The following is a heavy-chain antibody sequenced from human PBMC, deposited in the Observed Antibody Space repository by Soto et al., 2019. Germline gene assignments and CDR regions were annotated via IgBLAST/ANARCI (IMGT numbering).Heavy chain of an antibody. D-gene: IGHD6-19*01. Sequence: PSETLSLTCAVYGGSFSGHYSSWIRQPPGKGLEWIGEINHSGSTNYNPSLKSRVTISVDTSKNQFSLKLSSVTAADTAVYYCARARTSSAVDFNYWGRGSLVTVSS. CDR1: GGSFSGHY. V-gene: IGHV4-34*01. J-gene: IGHJ4*02. CDR3: ARARTSSAVDFNY. CDR2: INHSGST.